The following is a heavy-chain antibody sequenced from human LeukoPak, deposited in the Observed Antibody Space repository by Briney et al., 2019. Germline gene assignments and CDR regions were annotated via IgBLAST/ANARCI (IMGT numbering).Heavy chain of an antibody. V-gene: IGHV4-39*07. D-gene: IGHD3-3*01. Sequence: SETLSLTCTVSGGSISSSSYYWGWIRQPPGKGLEWIGSIYYSGSTNYNPSLKSRVTISVDTSKNQFSLKLSSVTAADTAVYYCARETYDFWSGYKARYNWFDPWGQGTLVTVSS. CDR3: ARETYDFWSGYKARYNWFDP. CDR1: GGSISSSSYY. J-gene: IGHJ5*02. CDR2: IYYSGST.